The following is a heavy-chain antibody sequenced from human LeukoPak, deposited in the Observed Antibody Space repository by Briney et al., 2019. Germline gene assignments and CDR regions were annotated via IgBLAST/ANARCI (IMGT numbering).Heavy chain of an antibody. D-gene: IGHD6-6*01. CDR1: GFTFGDYA. CDR2: IRSKAYGGTT. J-gene: IGHJ4*02. CDR3: TRVGSSSSFDY. Sequence: PGRSLRLSCTASGFTFGDYAMSWVRQAPGKGLEWVGFIRSKAYGGTTEYAASVKDRFTISRDDSKSIAYLQMNSLKTEDTAVYYCTRVGSSSSFDYWGQGTLVTVSS. V-gene: IGHV3-49*04.